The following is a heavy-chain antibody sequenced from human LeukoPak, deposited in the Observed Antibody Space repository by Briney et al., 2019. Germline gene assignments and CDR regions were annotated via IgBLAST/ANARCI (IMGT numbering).Heavy chain of an antibody. D-gene: IGHD6-13*01. J-gene: IGHJ4*01. CDR1: GFTFSSYG. V-gene: IGHV3-30*02. Sequence: GGSLRLSCAASGFTFSSYGMHWVRQAPGKGLEWVAFIRYDGSNKYYADSVKGRFTISRDNSKNTLYLQMNSLRAEDTAVYYCAKDTSSSWYSNPDYWGQEPWSPSPQ. CDR2: IRYDGSNK. CDR3: AKDTSSSWYSNPDY.